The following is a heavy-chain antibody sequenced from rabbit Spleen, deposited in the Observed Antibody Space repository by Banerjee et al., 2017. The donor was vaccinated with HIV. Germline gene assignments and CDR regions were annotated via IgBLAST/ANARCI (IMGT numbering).Heavy chain of an antibody. CDR2: IYAHSSGST. CDR1: GIDFSSYG. V-gene: IGHV1S45*01. Sequence: ELVESGGGLVQPGESLKLSCKASGIDFSSYGINWVRQAPGKGLEWIACIYAHSSGSTAYASWAKGRFTIAKTSSTTVTLQMTSLTVADTATYFCAGRGSAYGYAYGLWGPGTLVTVS. D-gene: IGHD6-1*01. J-gene: IGHJ4*01. CDR3: AGRGSAYGYAYGL.